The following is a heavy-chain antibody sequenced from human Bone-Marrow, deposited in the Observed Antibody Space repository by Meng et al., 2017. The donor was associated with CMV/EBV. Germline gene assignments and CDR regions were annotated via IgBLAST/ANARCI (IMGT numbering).Heavy chain of an antibody. D-gene: IGHD1-26*01. J-gene: IGHJ5*02. Sequence: ASVTVSCKASGYTFTSYGISWVRQAPGQGLEWMGWIRAYNGNTNYAQKLQGRVTMTTDKSTSTAYMELRSLRSDDTAVYYCARGRLGATNWFDPWGQGTLVTVSS. CDR1: GYTFTSYG. CDR2: IRAYNGNT. CDR3: ARGRLGATNWFDP. V-gene: IGHV1-18*01.